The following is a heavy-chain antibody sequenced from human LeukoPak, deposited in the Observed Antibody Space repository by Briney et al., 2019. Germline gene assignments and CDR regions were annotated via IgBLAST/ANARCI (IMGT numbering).Heavy chain of an antibody. V-gene: IGHV1-18*01. J-gene: IGHJ6*02. CDR3: ARDPQAGWFGESWYYYGMDV. D-gene: IGHD3-10*01. CDR2: ISAYNGNT. CDR1: GYTFTSYG. Sequence: ASVKVSCKASGYTFTSYGISWVRQAPGQGLEWMGWISAYNGNTNYAQKLQGRVTMTTDTSTSTAYMELRSLTSADTAVYYCARDPQAGWFGESWYYYGMDVWGQGTTVTVSS.